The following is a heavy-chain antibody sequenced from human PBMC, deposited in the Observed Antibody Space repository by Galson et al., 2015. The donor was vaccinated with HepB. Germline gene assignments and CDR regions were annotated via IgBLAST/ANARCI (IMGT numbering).Heavy chain of an antibody. D-gene: IGHD4-17*01. CDR2: IYYSGST. J-gene: IGHJ6*02. V-gene: IGHV4-39*01. CDR3: ARHNGDEDDYGDYGGYGMDV. CDR1: GGSIRSSSYY. Sequence: LSLTCTVSGGSIRSSSYYWGWIRQPPGKGLEWIGSIYYSGSTYYNPSLKSRVTISVDTSKNQFSLKLSSVTAADTAVYYCARHNGDEDDYGDYGGYGMDVWGQGTTVTVSS.